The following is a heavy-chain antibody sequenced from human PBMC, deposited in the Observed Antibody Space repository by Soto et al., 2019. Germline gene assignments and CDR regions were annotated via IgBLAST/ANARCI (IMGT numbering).Heavy chain of an antibody. Sequence: QVELVQSGVEVKKPGASVKVSCKASGYTFTNHGLSWVRQAPGQGLEWMGWISASNGDTNYAQKFLGRVTVTTDTSTSTGCMELRSLKSEDTAVYYCASMVRGSKIDYYYYMDVWGKGTTVTVSS. CDR1: GYTFTNHG. CDR2: ISASNGDT. CDR3: ASMVRGSKIDYYYYMDV. D-gene: IGHD3-10*01. J-gene: IGHJ6*03. V-gene: IGHV1-18*04.